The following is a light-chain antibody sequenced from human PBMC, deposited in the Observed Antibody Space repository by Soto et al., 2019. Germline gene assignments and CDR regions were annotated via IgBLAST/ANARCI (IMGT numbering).Light chain of an antibody. J-gene: IGLJ1*01. V-gene: IGLV2-11*01. CDR3: CSYAGSYPFV. Sequence: QSVLTQPRSVSVSPGQSVTISCTGTSSDVGGYNYVSWYQHHPGKAPKLMIYDVDKRPSGVPGRFSGSKSGNTASLTISGLQAEDEADYYCCSYAGSYPFVFGTGTKVTGL. CDR2: DVD. CDR1: SSDVGGYNY.